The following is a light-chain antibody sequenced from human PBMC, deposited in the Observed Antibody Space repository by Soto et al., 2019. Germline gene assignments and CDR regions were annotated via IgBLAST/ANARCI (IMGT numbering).Light chain of an antibody. Sequence: QSVLTQPPSVSGAPGQRVTISCTGSSSNIGAGYVHWYQQLPGTAPKLLIYGNSNRPSGVPDRFSGSKSGTSASLAITGLQAEDDADYYCQSYDSSLSGSVFGGGTKVTVL. J-gene: IGLJ3*02. CDR3: QSYDSSLSGSV. V-gene: IGLV1-40*01. CDR2: GNS. CDR1: SSNIGAGY.